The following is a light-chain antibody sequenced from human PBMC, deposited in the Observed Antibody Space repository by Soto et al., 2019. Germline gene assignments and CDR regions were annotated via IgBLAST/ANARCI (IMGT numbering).Light chain of an antibody. CDR2: VAS. J-gene: IGKJ1*01. CDR3: QKYGRAPWT. CDR1: QGISKY. V-gene: IGKV1-27*01. Sequence: DVEMTQSPSSLSASVGDRVTITCRASQGISKYLAWYQQKPGKVPRLLIYVASTLQSGVPSRFSGSGSGTDFILTISSLQPEDVATYYCQKYGRAPWTFGPGTKVEIK.